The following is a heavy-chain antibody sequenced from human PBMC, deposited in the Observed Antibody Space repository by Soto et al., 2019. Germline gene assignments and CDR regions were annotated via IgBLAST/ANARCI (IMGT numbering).Heavy chain of an antibody. J-gene: IGHJ3*01. CDR3: ARRARR. V-gene: IGHV3-48*03. CDR2: IHPSGQPI. CDR1: GFTFSSSE. Sequence: GGSLSLSCAVSGFTFSSSEMYWVRQAPGKGLEWISYIHPSGQPIFYADSVKGRFTISRDNANNSLFLQMNSLRAEDTAVYYCARRARRWGQGTMVTVSS. D-gene: IGHD6-6*01.